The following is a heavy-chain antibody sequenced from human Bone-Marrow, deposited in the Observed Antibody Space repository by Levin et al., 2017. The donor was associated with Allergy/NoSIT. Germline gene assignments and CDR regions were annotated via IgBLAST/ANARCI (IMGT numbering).Heavy chain of an antibody. D-gene: IGHD2/OR15-2a*01. J-gene: IGHJ6*02. Sequence: ASVKVSCKASGYTFTSYDINWVRQATGQGLEWMGWMNPNSGNTGYAQKFQGRVTMTRNTSISTAYMELSSLRSEDTAVYYCARVIGDFSDYYYYGMDVWGQGTTVTVSS. CDR1: GYTFTSYD. CDR2: MNPNSGNT. V-gene: IGHV1-8*01. CDR3: ARVIGDFSDYYYYGMDV.